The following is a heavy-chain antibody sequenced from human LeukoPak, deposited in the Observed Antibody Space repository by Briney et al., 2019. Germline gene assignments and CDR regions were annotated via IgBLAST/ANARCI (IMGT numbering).Heavy chain of an antibody. CDR3: ARFHSFYHDTTATNSFDI. Sequence: SETLSLTCTVSDDSIHNHIWNWIRQPAGKGLEWIGRVYTSGTTDYNPFLRSRVTMSFDTSKSQFSLKLTSVTAADTAVYYCARFHSFYHDTTATNSFDIWGQGTKVTVSS. J-gene: IGHJ3*02. CDR1: DDSIHNHI. D-gene: IGHD3-22*01. CDR2: VYTSGTT. V-gene: IGHV4-4*07.